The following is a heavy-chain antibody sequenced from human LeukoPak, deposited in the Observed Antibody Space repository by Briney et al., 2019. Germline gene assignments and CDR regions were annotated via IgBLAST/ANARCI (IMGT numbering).Heavy chain of an antibody. D-gene: IGHD3-3*01. V-gene: IGHV4-4*07. CDR2: IYTSGST. CDR3: AREVKDFWSGYYIGELRFDP. CDR1: GGSISSCY. J-gene: IGHJ5*02. Sequence: SETLSLTCTVSGGSISSCYWSWIRQPAGKGLEWIGRIYTSGSTNYNPSLKSRVTMSVDTSKNQFSLKLSSVTAADTAVYYCAREVKDFWSGYYIGELRFDPWGQGTLVTVSS.